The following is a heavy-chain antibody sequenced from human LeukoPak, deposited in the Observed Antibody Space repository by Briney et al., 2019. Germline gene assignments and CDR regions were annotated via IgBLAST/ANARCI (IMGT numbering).Heavy chain of an antibody. J-gene: IGHJ4*02. Sequence: PGGSLRLSCAASGFTFSSYAMHWVRQAPGKGLEWVAVISYDGSNKYCADSVRGRFTISRDNSKNTLYLQMNSLRAEDTAVYYCARDLHYYDSSGYGYWGQGTLVTVSS. CDR1: GFTFSSYA. V-gene: IGHV3-30-3*01. CDR2: ISYDGSNK. D-gene: IGHD3-22*01. CDR3: ARDLHYYDSSGYGY.